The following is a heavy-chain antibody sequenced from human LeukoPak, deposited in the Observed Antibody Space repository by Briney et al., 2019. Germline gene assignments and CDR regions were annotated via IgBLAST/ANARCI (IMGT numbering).Heavy chain of an antibody. D-gene: IGHD5-18*01. J-gene: IGHJ4*02. V-gene: IGHV4-30-2*01. CDR3: ARTIQLWSDSYFDY. Sequence: PSQTLSLTCAVFGGSISSGGYSWSWIRQPPGKGLEWIGYIYHSGSTYYNPSLKSRVTISVDRSKNQFSLKLSSVTAADTAVYYCARTIQLWSDSYFDYWGQGTLVTVSS. CDR2: IYHSGST. CDR1: GGSISSGGYS.